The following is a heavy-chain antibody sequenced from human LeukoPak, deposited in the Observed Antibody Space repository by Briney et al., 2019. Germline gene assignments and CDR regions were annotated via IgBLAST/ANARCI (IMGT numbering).Heavy chain of an antibody. CDR1: GYTFPSYD. CDR2: MNPNSGNT. J-gene: IGHJ4*01. Sequence: ASVKVSCKASGYTFPSYDIIWVRPATGQGLEWMGWMNPNSGNTGYSQKFQGRVTMTRNTAISTAYMELRSLRYEDTAVYYCATYFDVLTDYYEDHWGQGTPVTVSS. CDR3: ATYFDVLTDYYEDH. D-gene: IGHD3-9*01. V-gene: IGHV1-8*01.